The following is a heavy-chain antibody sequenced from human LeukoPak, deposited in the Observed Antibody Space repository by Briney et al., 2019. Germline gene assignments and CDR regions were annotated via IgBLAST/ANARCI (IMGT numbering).Heavy chain of an antibody. J-gene: IGHJ6*03. CDR1: GFTFSSYS. CDR2: ISSSSSYI. CDR3: ARDGGSSSWSYYYYYMDV. V-gene: IGHV3-21*01. Sequence: GGSLRLSCAASGFTFSSYSMNWVRQAPGKGLEWVSSISSSSSYIYYADSVKGRFTISRDNAKNSLYLQMNSLRAEDTAVYYCARDGGSSSWSYYYYYMDVWGKGTTVTVSS. D-gene: IGHD6-13*01.